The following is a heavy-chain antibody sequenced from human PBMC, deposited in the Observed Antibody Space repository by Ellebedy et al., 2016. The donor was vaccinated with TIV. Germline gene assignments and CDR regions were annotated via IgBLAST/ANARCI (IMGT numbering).Heavy chain of an antibody. CDR3: ARDTMTVWGEGWYYGMDV. J-gene: IGHJ6*02. CDR2: IFHSGKT. Sequence: SETLSLXXTVPGGPPTSMYWSWVRQPPGKGLEWIGSIFHSGKTNYNPSLRGRVTMSVDTSKNQFSLKLTSVTAADTATYYCARDTMTVWGEGWYYGMDVWGQGTTVTVSS. D-gene: IGHD3-22*01. CDR1: GGPPTSMY. V-gene: IGHV4-59*01.